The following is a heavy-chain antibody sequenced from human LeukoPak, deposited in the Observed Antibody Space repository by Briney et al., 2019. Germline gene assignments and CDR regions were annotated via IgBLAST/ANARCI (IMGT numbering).Heavy chain of an antibody. CDR2: ISSSRSYI. Sequence: GGSLRLSCAASGFTFSSYAMSWVRQVPGKGLEWVSSISSSRSYIYYADSVKGRFTISRDNAKNSLYLEMNSLRAEDTAVYYCARVGWVRSVPAAHEGHIDYWGQGTLVTVSS. CDR1: GFTFSSYA. J-gene: IGHJ4*02. D-gene: IGHD2-2*01. CDR3: ARVGWVRSVPAAHEGHIDY. V-gene: IGHV3-21*04.